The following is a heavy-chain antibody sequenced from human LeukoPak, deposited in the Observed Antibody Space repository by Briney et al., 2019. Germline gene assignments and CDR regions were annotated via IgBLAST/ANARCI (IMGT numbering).Heavy chain of an antibody. J-gene: IGHJ4*02. CDR1: GLTFRGYG. Sequence: PGRSLRVSCAASGLTFRGYGMHWVRQAPGKGVECVALIWYDGSNKYYTDSVKGRFTISRDNSKNTLYLQLNSLRGEDTAVYYCATWRGDWHSFDYWGQGTPVTV. CDR2: IWYDGSNK. V-gene: IGHV3-33*01. D-gene: IGHD1/OR15-1a*01. CDR3: ATWRGDWHSFDY.